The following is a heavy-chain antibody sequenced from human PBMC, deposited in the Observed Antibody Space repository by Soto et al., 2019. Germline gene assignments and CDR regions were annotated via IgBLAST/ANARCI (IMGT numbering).Heavy chain of an antibody. J-gene: IGHJ4*02. Sequence: EVQLVESGGGLVQPGGSLRLSCAASGFTVSSNYMSWVRQAPGKGLEWVSVIYSGGSTYYADSVKGRFTISRDNSKNTXXRQINRLRAEDTAVYYCASSRHYYGSGSNEYYFDYWGQGTLVTVSS. CDR3: ASSRHYYGSGSNEYYFDY. CDR1: GFTVSSNY. V-gene: IGHV3-66*01. CDR2: IYSGGST. D-gene: IGHD3-10*01.